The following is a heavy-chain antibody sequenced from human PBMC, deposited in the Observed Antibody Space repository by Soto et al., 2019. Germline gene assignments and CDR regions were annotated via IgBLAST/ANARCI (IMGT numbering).Heavy chain of an antibody. CDR3: ARDTQLWFGGRNGKDG. CDR2: IYYSGST. D-gene: IGHD5-18*01. V-gene: IGHV4-59*01. Sequence: SETLSLTCTVSGGSIRSYYCIWIRHPALKGLEWIGYIYYSGSTNYNPSLKSRVTISVDTSKNQFSLKLSSVTAADTAVYFCARDTQLWFGGRNGKDGCGKRTTVTVSS. CDR1: GGSIRSYY. J-gene: IGHJ6*01.